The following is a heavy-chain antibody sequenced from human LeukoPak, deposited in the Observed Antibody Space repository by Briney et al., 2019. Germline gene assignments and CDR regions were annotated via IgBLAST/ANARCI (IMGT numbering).Heavy chain of an antibody. CDR1: GYTFTGYY. Sequence: ASVKVSCKASGYTFTGYYIHWVRQAPGQGLEWMGWINPNSGGTNYAQKFQGRVTMTRDTSISTAYMELSRLRSDDTAVYYCARGSESCPQDAFDIWGQGTMVTVSS. CDR3: ARGSESCPQDAFDI. CDR2: INPNSGGT. D-gene: IGHD2-15*01. J-gene: IGHJ3*02. V-gene: IGHV1-2*02.